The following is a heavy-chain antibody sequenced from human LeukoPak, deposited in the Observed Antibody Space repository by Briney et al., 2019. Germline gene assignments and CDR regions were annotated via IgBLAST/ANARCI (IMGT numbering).Heavy chain of an antibody. J-gene: IGHJ4*02. V-gene: IGHV3-23*01. CDR1: GFTFTNNA. D-gene: IGHD3-9*01. Sequence: PTGGSLRLSCAASGFTFTNNAMSWVRQAPGKGLDWVSTISGSGGSTYYADSVKGRFTISRDNSKNALYLQMNSLRAEDTAVYYCATGGFRYFGYWGQGTLVTVSS. CDR3: ATGGFRYFGY. CDR2: ISGSGGST.